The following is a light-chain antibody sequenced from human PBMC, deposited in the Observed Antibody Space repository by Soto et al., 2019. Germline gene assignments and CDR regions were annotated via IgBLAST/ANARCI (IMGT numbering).Light chain of an antibody. CDR1: QSVSNY. Sequence: EIVLTQSPATLFLSPGERATLSCRASQSVSNYLAWYQQKPGQGPRLLMYDAFNRATGIPARFSGSASGTDFTLTISDLEPADFGLYYCQQRLNWPPGFGQGTKVDIK. CDR3: QQRLNWPPG. V-gene: IGKV3-11*01. CDR2: DAF. J-gene: IGKJ1*01.